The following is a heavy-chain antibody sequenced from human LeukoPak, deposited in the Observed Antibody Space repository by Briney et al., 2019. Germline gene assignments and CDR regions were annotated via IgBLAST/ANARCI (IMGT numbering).Heavy chain of an antibody. V-gene: IGHV3-23*01. CDR3: AKDVRVAGKNY. Sequence: GGSWRFSGEASGLTFSSYAMSGFRQPPGKGLEWVSAISGSGGSTYYADSVKGRFTISRDNSKNTLYLQMNSLRAEDTAVYYCAKDVRVAGKNYWGQGTLVTVSS. J-gene: IGHJ4*02. CDR1: GLTFSSYA. D-gene: IGHD6-19*01. CDR2: ISGSGGST.